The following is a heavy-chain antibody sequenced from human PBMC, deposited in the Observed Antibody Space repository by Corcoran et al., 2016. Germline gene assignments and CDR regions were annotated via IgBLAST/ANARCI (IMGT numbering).Heavy chain of an antibody. V-gene: IGHV4-39*01. CDR3: ARQEAIQLWFVNWFDP. CDR2: IYYSGST. J-gene: IGHJ5*02. CDR1: GGSISSSSYY. Sequence: QLQLQESGPGLVKPSETLSLTCTVSGGSISSSSYYWGWIRQPPGKGLEWIGSIYYSGSTYYNPSLKSRVTISVDTSKNQFSLKLSSVTAAEPAVYYCARQEAIQLWFVNWFDPWGQGTLVTVSS. D-gene: IGHD5-18*01.